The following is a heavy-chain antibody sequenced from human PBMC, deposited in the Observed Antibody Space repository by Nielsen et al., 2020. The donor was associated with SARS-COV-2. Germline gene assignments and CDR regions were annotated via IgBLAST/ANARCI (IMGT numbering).Heavy chain of an antibody. CDR2: INPSGGST. D-gene: IGHD3-22*01. V-gene: IGHV1-46*01. J-gene: IGHJ4*02. Sequence: ASVKVSCKASGYTFTSYYMHWVRQAPGQGLEWMGIINPSGGSTSYAQKFQGRVTITADESTSTAYMELSSLRSEDTAVYYCARTDYYDSSGYYLDYWGQGTLVTVSS. CDR1: GYTFTSYY. CDR3: ARTDYYDSSGYYLDY.